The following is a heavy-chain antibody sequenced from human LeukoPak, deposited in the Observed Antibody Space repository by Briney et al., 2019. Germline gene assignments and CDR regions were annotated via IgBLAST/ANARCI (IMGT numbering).Heavy chain of an antibody. Sequence: PGGSLRLSCAASGFTFSSYAMSWVRQAPGKGLEWVSAISGSGGSTYYADSVKGRFTISRDNSKNTLYLQVNSLRAEDTAVYYCAKDQDYYDSSGYPNYFDYWGQGTLVTVSS. V-gene: IGHV3-23*01. CDR1: GFTFSSYA. CDR3: AKDQDYYDSSGYPNYFDY. CDR2: ISGSGGST. D-gene: IGHD3-22*01. J-gene: IGHJ4*02.